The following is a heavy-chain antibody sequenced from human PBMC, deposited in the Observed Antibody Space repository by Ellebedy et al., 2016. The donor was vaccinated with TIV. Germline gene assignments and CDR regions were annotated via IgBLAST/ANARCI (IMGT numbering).Heavy chain of an antibody. V-gene: IGHV2-5*01. D-gene: IGHD2-2*01. CDR2: IYGNDDK. CDR1: GFSLTTSDLS. Sequence: SGPTLVKPTQTLTLTCMFSGFSLTTSDLSVGWVRQPPGKAPEWLSFIYGNDDKRYSPSLKSRLTITKDTSKNQVVLTMTNMDPVDTATYYCAHRGGYCSSTSCLPAGWFDPWGQGTLVTVSS. CDR3: AHRGGYCSSTSCLPAGWFDP. J-gene: IGHJ5*02.